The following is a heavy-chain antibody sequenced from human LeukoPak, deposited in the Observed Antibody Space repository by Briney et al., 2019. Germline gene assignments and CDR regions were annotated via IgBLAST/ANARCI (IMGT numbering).Heavy chain of an antibody. CDR3: AKDPSCINDVCHGDFDY. CDR1: GFIFSSYA. D-gene: IGHD2-8*01. J-gene: IGHJ4*02. V-gene: IGHV3-23*01. CDR2: ISGSGGST. Sequence: GGSLRLSCAASGFIFSSYAMSWVRQAPGKGLEWVSTISGSGGSTYYADSAKGRFTISRDNSKNTVYLQMNSLRDEDTAVYYCAKDPSCINDVCHGDFDYWGQGTLVTVSS.